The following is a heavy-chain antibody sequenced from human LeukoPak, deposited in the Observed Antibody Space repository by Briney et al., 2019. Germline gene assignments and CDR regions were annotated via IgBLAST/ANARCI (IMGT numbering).Heavy chain of an antibody. V-gene: IGHV3-23*01. CDR1: GFTFRTSG. J-gene: IGHJ4*02. CDR3: AKEYGYTYGEFDY. CDR2: ISGSGVST. D-gene: IGHD5-18*01. Sequence: PGGTLRLSCAASGFTFRTSGMSWVRQAPGKGLEWVSAISGSGVSTYYADSVKGRFTISRDNSKNTLYLQMNNLRAEDTAVYYCAKEYGYTYGEFDYWGPGTLVNVSS.